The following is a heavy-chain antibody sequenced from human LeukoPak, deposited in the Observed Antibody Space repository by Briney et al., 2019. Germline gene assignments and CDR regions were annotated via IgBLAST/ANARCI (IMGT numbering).Heavy chain of an antibody. V-gene: IGHV3-30*03. Sequence: GGSLRLSCAASGFTFSSYGMHWVRQAPGKGLEWVAVISYDGSNKYHADSVKGRFTISRDNTKNSLYLQMNSLRAEDTAVYFCARYNSAWKTDDYWGQGTLVTVSS. D-gene: IGHD6-19*01. J-gene: IGHJ4*02. CDR1: GFTFSSYG. CDR3: ARYNSAWKTDDY. CDR2: ISYDGSNK.